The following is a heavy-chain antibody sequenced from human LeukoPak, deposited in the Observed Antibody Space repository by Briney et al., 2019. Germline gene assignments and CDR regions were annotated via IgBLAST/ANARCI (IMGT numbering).Heavy chain of an antibody. CDR2: VYHSGRT. V-gene: IGHV4-39*07. D-gene: IGHD2-15*01. CDR3: VREEGMVVAATVVVFY. CDR1: GGSISSSSYY. J-gene: IGHJ4*02. Sequence: SETLSLTCTVSGGSISSSSYYWGWIRQPPGKALEWIGSVYHSGRTSYNPSLKSRVTISLDTSENQFSLKVNSVTAADTAVYYCVREEGMVVAATVVVFYWGQGTLVTVSS.